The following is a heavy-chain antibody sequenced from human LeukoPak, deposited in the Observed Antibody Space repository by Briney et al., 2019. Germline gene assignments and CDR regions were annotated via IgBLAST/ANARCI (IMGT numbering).Heavy chain of an antibody. CDR1: GFTFSNAW. D-gene: IGHD3-3*01. Sequence: GGSLRLSCAASGFTFSNAWMNWVRQAPGKGLEWVGRIKSKTDGGTTGYAAPVKGRFTISRDDSKNTLYLQMNSLKTEDTAVYYCTTHLGYYDFWSGYWSPFDYWGQGTLVTVFS. J-gene: IGHJ4*02. V-gene: IGHV3-15*07. CDR3: TTHLGYYDFWSGYWSPFDY. CDR2: IKSKTDGGTT.